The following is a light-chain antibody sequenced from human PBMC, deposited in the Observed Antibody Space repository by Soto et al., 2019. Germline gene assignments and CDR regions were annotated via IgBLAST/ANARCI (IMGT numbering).Light chain of an antibody. Sequence: QLVLTQLPSVSGAPGQRVTISCTGSSSNIGTNYDVHWYQQLPGTAPKLLIYANTKRPSGVPDRFSGSRSGTSASLAIAGLQAEDEAEYYCQSYDSSLSDVVFGGGTKLTVL. V-gene: IGLV1-40*01. J-gene: IGLJ2*01. CDR3: QSYDSSLSDVV. CDR2: ANT. CDR1: SSNIGTNYD.